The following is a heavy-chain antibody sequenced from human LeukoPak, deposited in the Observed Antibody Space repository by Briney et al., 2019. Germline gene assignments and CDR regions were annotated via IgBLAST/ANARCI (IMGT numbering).Heavy chain of an antibody. CDR1: GYTFIDYY. D-gene: IGHD3-3*01. CDR3: ARDEYYDFWSGYSPGAFDI. CDR2: INPNSGGT. V-gene: IGHV1-2*02. J-gene: IGHJ3*02. Sequence: ASVKVSCKASGYTFIDYYIHWVRQAPGQGLEWMGWINPNSGGTNYAQKFQGRVTMTRDTSISTAYMELSRLRSDDTAVYYCARDEYYDFWSGYSPGAFDIWGQGTMVTVSS.